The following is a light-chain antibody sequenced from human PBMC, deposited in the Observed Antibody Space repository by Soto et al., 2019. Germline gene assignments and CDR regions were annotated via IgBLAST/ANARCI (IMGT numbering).Light chain of an antibody. CDR3: QQYGSSRPYT. Sequence: EMVLTQSPGTLSLSPGERATLSCRAGQSVSSSYLAWYQQKPGQAPRLLIYGASSRATGIPDRFSGSGSGTDFTLTISRLEPEDFALYYCQQYGSSRPYTFGHGNKLEIK. V-gene: IGKV3-20*01. CDR1: QSVSSSY. CDR2: GAS. J-gene: IGKJ2*01.